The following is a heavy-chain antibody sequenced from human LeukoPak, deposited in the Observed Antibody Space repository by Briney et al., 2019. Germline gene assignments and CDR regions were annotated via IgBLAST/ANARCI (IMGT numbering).Heavy chain of an antibody. J-gene: IGHJ4*02. Sequence: GGSLRLSCAASGFTFSGSAMHWVRQAPGKGLEWVANIKQDGSEKYYVDSVKGRFTISRDNAKNSLYLQMNSLRAEDTAVYYCARGIRYWGQGTLVTVSS. CDR2: IKQDGSEK. CDR1: GFTFSGSA. CDR3: ARGIRY. V-gene: IGHV3-7*01.